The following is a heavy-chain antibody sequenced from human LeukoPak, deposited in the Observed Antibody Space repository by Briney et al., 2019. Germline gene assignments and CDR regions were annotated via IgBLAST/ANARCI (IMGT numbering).Heavy chain of an antibody. J-gene: IGHJ4*02. Sequence: EPSETLSLTCTVSGGSFSSYYWSWIRQPAGKGLEWIGRIYTSGSTNYNSSLKSRVTMSVDTSKNQVSLKLSSVTAADTAVYYCATGDGYNSFDYWGQGTLVTVSS. V-gene: IGHV4-4*07. CDR2: IYTSGST. CDR3: ATGDGYNSFDY. CDR1: GGSFSSYY. D-gene: IGHD5-24*01.